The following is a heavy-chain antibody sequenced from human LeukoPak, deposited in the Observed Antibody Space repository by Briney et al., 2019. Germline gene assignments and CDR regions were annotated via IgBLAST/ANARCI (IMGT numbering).Heavy chain of an antibody. D-gene: IGHD6-19*01. Sequence: PGGSLRLSCAASGFTLSSYSMNWVRQAPGKGLEWVSSISSSSSYIYYADSVKGRFTISRDNAKNSLYLQMNSLRAEDTAVYYCARDHLTVAGNLDYWGQGTLVTVSS. CDR1: GFTLSSYS. V-gene: IGHV3-21*01. CDR3: ARDHLTVAGNLDY. CDR2: ISSSSSYI. J-gene: IGHJ4*02.